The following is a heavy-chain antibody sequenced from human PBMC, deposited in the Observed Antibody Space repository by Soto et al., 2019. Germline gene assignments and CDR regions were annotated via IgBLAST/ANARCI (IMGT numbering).Heavy chain of an antibody. CDR1: GSTLPDYY. CDR3: TRWSHCSSTSCAMDYYYYYMDV. J-gene: IGHJ6*03. Sequence: ASVKVSCKASGSTLPDYYILWVRQAPGQGLEWMAWISPFNGATNYAQKLQGRVTMTTDTSTRTAYMELRSLRPDDTAVYYCTRWSHCSSTSCAMDYYYYYMDVWGKGTTVTVS. CDR2: ISPFNGAT. V-gene: IGHV1-18*01. D-gene: IGHD2-2*01.